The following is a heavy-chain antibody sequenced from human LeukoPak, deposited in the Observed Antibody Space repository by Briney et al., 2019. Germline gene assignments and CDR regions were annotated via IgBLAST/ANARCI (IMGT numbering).Heavy chain of an antibody. Sequence: GGSLRLSCEGSGFTLSNFGIQWVRQAPGKGLQWVAFIRSHGGDKYYEDSVKGRFIVSRDNSKKIAYLEVNSLTAEDTGVYYCVTWRLAQDFDHWGQGSLVIVSS. V-gene: IGHV3-30*02. CDR3: VTWRLAQDFDH. J-gene: IGHJ4*02. CDR1: GFTLSNFG. D-gene: IGHD3-3*01. CDR2: IRSHGGDK.